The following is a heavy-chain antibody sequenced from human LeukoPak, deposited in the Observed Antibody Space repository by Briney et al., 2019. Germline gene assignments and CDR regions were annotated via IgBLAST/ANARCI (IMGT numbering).Heavy chain of an antibody. CDR1: GFTLSNYW. Sequence: PGGSLRLSCVASGFTLSNYWMHWVRQAPGKGLVWVSRINSDGSTTNYGDSVKGRFTISRDNAKNTLYLQMNSLRAEDTAVYYCARGHIIGNWFDPWGQGTLVTVSS. J-gene: IGHJ5*02. CDR2: INSDGSTT. V-gene: IGHV3-74*01. CDR3: ARGHIIGNWFDP.